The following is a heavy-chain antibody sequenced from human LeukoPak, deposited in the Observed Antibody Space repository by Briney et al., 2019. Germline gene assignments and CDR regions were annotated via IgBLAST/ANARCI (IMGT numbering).Heavy chain of an antibody. D-gene: IGHD4-17*01. Sequence: ASVKVSCKASGYTFTGYYMHWVRQAPGQGLEWTGWINPNSGGTNYAQKFQGRVTMTRDTSISTAYMELSRLRSDDTAVYYCASSYGDYEKQLDYWGQGTLVTVSS. CDR2: INPNSGGT. V-gene: IGHV1-2*02. CDR3: ASSYGDYEKQLDY. CDR1: GYTFTGYY. J-gene: IGHJ4*02.